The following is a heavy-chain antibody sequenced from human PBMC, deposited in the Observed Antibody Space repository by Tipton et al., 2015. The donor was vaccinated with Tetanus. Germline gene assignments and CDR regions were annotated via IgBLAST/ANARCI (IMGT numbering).Heavy chain of an antibody. CDR1: GFTFKIYG. CDR3: ARYCTSTDCYTGVRYGMDV. Sequence: SGFTFKIYGMHWVRQAPGKGLEWVAVIYYDGSNEHYADSVKGRFSISRDNSKNMLYLHMNSLRAEDTAVYYCARYCTSTDCYTGVRYGMDVWGQGTTVTVSS. J-gene: IGHJ6*02. V-gene: IGHV3-33*01. CDR2: IYYDGSNE. D-gene: IGHD2-2*02.